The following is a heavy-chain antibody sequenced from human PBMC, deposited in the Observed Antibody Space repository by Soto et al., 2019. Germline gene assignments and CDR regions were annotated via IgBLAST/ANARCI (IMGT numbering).Heavy chain of an antibody. Sequence: GASVKVSCKASGYTFTSYYMHWVRQAPGQGLEWMGIINPSGGSTSYAQKFQGRVTMTRDTSTSTVYMELSSLRSEDTAVYYCAKEGVNIVATITLDDAFDIWGQGTMVTVSS. CDR2: INPSGGST. D-gene: IGHD5-12*01. V-gene: IGHV1-46*01. CDR3: AKEGVNIVATITLDDAFDI. CDR1: GYTFTSYY. J-gene: IGHJ3*02.